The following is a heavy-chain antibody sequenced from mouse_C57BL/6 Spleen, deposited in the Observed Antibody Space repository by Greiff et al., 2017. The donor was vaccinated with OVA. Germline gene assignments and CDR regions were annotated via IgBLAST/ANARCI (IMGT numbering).Heavy chain of an antibody. D-gene: IGHD1-1*01. J-gene: IGHJ1*03. Sequence: EVKLQESGGGLVQPGGSLKLSCAASGIDFSRYWMSWVRRAPGKGLEWIGEINPDSSTINYAPSLKDKFIISRDNAKNTLYLQMSKVRSEDTALYYCARTGYYGSHWYFDVWGTGTTVTVSS. CDR2: INPDSSTI. V-gene: IGHV4-1*01. CDR1: GIDFSRYW. CDR3: ARTGYYGSHWYFDV.